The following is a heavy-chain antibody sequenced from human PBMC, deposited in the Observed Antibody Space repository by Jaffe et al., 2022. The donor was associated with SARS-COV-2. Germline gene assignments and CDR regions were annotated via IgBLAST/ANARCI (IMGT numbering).Heavy chain of an antibody. D-gene: IGHD6-19*01. Sequence: QVQLQQWGAGLLKPSETLSLTCAVYGGSFSGYYWSWIRQPPGKGLEWIGEINHSGSTNYNPSLKSRVTISVDTSKNQFSLKLSSVTAADTAVYYCARVHHIAVAGGAFDIWGQGTMVTVSS. CDR1: GGSFSGYY. V-gene: IGHV4-34*01. CDR2: INHSGST. CDR3: ARVHHIAVAGGAFDI. J-gene: IGHJ3*02.